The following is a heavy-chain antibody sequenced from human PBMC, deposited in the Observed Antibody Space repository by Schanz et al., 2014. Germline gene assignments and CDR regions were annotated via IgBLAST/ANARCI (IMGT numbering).Heavy chain of an antibody. J-gene: IGHJ4*02. CDR3: ARPIYDLWSGSFDY. CDR2: ISGDGTTT. Sequence: EVQLVESGGGLVQPGGSLRLSCAASGFTFSVYWMHWVRQPPGKGLVSVSRISGDGTTTSYADSVKGRFTISRDNAKNTLYLRMNSLRAEDTAVYYCARPIYDLWSGSFDYWGQGTLVTVSS. D-gene: IGHD3-3*01. V-gene: IGHV3-74*01. CDR1: GFTFSVYW.